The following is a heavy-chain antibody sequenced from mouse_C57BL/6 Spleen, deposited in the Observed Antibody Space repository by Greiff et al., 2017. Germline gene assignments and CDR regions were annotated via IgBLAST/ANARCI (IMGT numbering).Heavy chain of an antibody. CDR2: ISSGSSTI. Sequence: EVHLVESGGGLVKPGGSLKLSCAASGFTFSDYGMHWVRQAPEKGLEWVAYISSGSSTIYYADTVKGRFTISRDNAKNTLFLQMTSLRSEDTAMYYCATGGRRAHYFDYWGQGTTLTVSS. V-gene: IGHV5-17*01. J-gene: IGHJ2*01. CDR3: ATGGRRAHYFDY. CDR1: GFTFSDYG. D-gene: IGHD1-1*01.